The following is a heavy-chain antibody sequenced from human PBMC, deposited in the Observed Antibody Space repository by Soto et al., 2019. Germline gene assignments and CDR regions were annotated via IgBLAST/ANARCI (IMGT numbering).Heavy chain of an antibody. Sequence: SETLSLTCAVYGGSFSGYYWSWIRQPPGKGLEWIGEINHSGSTNYNPSLKSRVTISVDTSKNQFSLKLSSVTAADTAVYYCARGSPSRYCSSTSCYAGQRYYYYYYMDVWGKGTTVTVSS. V-gene: IGHV4-34*01. CDR1: GGSFSGYY. CDR3: ARGSPSRYCSSTSCYAGQRYYYYYYMDV. J-gene: IGHJ6*03. D-gene: IGHD2-2*01. CDR2: INHSGST.